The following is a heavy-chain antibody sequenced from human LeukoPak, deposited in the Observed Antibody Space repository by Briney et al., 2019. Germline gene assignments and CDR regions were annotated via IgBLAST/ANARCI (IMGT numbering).Heavy chain of an antibody. D-gene: IGHD4-17*01. J-gene: IGHJ4*02. CDR2: ISGSGGST. Sequence: PGGSLRLSCAASGFTFSSYAMSWVRQAPGKGLERVSAISGSGGSTYYADSVKGRFTISRDNSKNTLYLQMNSLRAEDTAVYYCAKASIAVTTPFDYWGQGTLVTVSS. CDR1: GFTFSSYA. CDR3: AKASIAVTTPFDY. V-gene: IGHV3-23*01.